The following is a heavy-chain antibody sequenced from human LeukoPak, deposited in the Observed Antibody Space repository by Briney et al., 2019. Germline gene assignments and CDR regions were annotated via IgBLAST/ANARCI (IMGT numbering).Heavy chain of an antibody. J-gene: IGHJ6*03. CDR1: GGSISTSNYY. D-gene: IGHD6-6*01. CDR3: AREWAARRYYYYYYYMDV. CDR2: IFYSGST. Sequence: SETLSLTCTVSGGSISTSNYYWGWIRQPPGKGLEWIGNIFYSGSTYYSPSLKSRVTISLDTSKNQFSLKLSSVTAADTAVYYCAREWAARRYYYYYYYMDVWGKGTTVTVSS. V-gene: IGHV4-39*07.